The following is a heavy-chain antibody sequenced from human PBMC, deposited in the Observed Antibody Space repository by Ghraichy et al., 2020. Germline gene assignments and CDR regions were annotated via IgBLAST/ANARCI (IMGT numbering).Heavy chain of an antibody. CDR3: AKGAWSYDLDEGNYMDV. CDR2: ISYDGSNK. J-gene: IGHJ6*03. D-gene: IGHD3-3*01. CDR1: GFTFSSYG. Sequence: GESLNISCAASGFTFSSYGMHWVRQAPGKGLEWVAVISYDGSNKYYADSVKGRFTISRDNSKNTLYLQMNSLRAEDTAVYYCAKGAWSYDLDEGNYMDVWGKGTTVTVSS. V-gene: IGHV3-30*18.